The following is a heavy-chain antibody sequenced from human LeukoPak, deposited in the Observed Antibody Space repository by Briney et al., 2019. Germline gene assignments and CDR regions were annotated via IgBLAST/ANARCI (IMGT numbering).Heavy chain of an antibody. CDR3: ARGADYDGNYFDY. CDR2: IIPILGIA. CDR1: GGTFSSYA. Sequence: SVKVSCKASGGTFSSYAISWVRQAPGQGLEWMGRIIPILGIANYAQKFQGRVTTTADKSTSTAYMELSSLRSEDTAVYYCARGADYDGNYFDYWGQGTLVTVSS. J-gene: IGHJ4*02. V-gene: IGHV1-69*04. D-gene: IGHD4-17*01.